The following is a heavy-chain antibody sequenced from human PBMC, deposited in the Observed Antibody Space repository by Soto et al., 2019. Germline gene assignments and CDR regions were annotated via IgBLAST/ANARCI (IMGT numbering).Heavy chain of an antibody. D-gene: IGHD3-22*01. CDR2: IYSSGST. Sequence: KPSETLSLTCTVSGGSISNSYWIWIRQPPGKGLEWIGRIYSSGSTNYSPSLKSRVTMSVDTSKNQFSLKLNSVTAADTAVYYCARGKLLDFDSSGYYQNWLDPWGQGTLVTVS. J-gene: IGHJ5*02. V-gene: IGHV4-4*07. CDR3: ARGKLLDFDSSGYYQNWLDP. CDR1: GGSISNSY.